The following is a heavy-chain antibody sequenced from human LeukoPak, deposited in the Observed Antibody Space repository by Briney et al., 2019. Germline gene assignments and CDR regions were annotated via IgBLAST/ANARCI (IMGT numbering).Heavy chain of an antibody. J-gene: IGHJ3*02. Sequence: PGGSLRLSCAASGFTFSSYSMNWVRQAPGKGLEWVAVISYDGSNKYYADSVKGRFTISRDNSKNTLYLQMNSLRAEDTAVYYCARDSLYCSSTSCYEERAFDIWGQGTMVTVSS. D-gene: IGHD2-2*01. V-gene: IGHV3-30*03. CDR2: ISYDGSNK. CDR3: ARDSLYCSSTSCYEERAFDI. CDR1: GFTFSSYS.